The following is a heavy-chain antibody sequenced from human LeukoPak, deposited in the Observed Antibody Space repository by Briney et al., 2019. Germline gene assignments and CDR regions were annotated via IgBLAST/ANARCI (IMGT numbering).Heavy chain of an antibody. CDR1: GFTFSTYS. J-gene: IGHJ4*02. CDR3: ASSSGAY. Sequence: PGGSLRLSCAASGFTFSTYSMNWVRQAPGKGLEWVSYSSSSSSSINYADSVKGRFTISRDNAKNSLYLQMNSLRAEDTAVYYCASSSGAYWGQGTLVTVSS. D-gene: IGHD3-10*01. CDR2: SSSSSSSI. V-gene: IGHV3-48*01.